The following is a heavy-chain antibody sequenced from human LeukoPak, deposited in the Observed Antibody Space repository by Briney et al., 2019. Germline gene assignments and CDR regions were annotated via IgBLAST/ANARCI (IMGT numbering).Heavy chain of an antibody. Sequence: SETLSLTCAVYGGSFSGYYWSWVRQPPGKGLEWIGEINHSGSTNYNPSLKSRVTISVDTSKNQFSLKLSSVTAADTAVYYCARHVSGRYYYGSGSAGAFDIWGQGTMVTVSS. D-gene: IGHD3-10*01. V-gene: IGHV4-34*01. J-gene: IGHJ3*02. CDR1: GGSFSGYY. CDR3: ARHVSGRYYYGSGSAGAFDI. CDR2: INHSGST.